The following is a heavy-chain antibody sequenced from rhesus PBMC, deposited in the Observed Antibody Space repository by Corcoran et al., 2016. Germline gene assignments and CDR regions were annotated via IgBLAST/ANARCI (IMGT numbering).Heavy chain of an antibody. J-gene: IGHJ3*01. CDR3: AQGGLQYWDWLLPNDAFEF. V-gene: IGHV2-174*01. CDR1: GFSLTTSGMG. Sequence: QVTLKESGPALVKPTQTLTLTCTFSGFSLTTSGMGLGWIRQPPAKTLECLALIYWDDDKRYSTSLKSRLTISKDTSKNQVVLTMTNMDPVDTATYYCAQGGLQYWDWLLPNDAFEFWGQGLRVTVSS. D-gene: IGHD3-3*01. CDR2: IYWDDDK.